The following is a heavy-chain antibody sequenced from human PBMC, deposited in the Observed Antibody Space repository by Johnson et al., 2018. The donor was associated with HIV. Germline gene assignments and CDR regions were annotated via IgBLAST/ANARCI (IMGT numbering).Heavy chain of an antibody. CDR1: GFTFSNAW. J-gene: IGHJ3*02. CDR2: ISGSGGST. V-gene: IGHV3-23*04. CDR3: ARGGAFHAFDI. D-gene: IGHD3-3*02. Sequence: VQLVESGGGLVKPGGSLRLSCAASGFTFSNAWMNWVRQAPGKGLEWVSAISGSGGSTYYADSVKGRFTISRDNSKNTLYLQMNSLRAEDTAMYFCARGGAFHAFDIWGHGTTVTVSS.